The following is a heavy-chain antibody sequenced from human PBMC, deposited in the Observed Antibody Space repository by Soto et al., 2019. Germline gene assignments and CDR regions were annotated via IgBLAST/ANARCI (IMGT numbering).Heavy chain of an antibody. CDR3: AKDLYYDILTGYYPDAFDI. J-gene: IGHJ3*02. V-gene: IGHV3-23*01. Sequence: GGSLRLSCAASGFTFSSYAMSWVRQAPGKGLEWVSAISGSGGSTYYADSVKGRFTISRDNSKNTLYLQMNSLRAEDTAVYYCAKDLYYDILTGYYPDAFDIWGQGTMVTVSS. CDR1: GFTFSSYA. CDR2: ISGSGGST. D-gene: IGHD3-9*01.